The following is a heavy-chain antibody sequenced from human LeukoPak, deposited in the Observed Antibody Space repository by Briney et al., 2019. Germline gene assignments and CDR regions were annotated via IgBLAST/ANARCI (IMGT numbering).Heavy chain of an antibody. J-gene: IGHJ4*02. CDR2: ISGENGNT. CDR1: GYSFTNYG. D-gene: IGHD2/OR15-2a*01. V-gene: IGHV1-18*04. Sequence: ASVKVSCKTSGYSFTNYGISWMRQAPGQGPEWMGWISGENGNTNYAQKFQARFTMTTNTSTGVAYMELRSLRSDDTAVYYCARWGVHGTTTYCFDYWGQGSLVIVSS. CDR3: ARWGVHGTTTYCFDY.